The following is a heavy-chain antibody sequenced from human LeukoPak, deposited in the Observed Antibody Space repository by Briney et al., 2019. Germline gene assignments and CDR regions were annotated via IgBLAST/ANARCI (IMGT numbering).Heavy chain of an antibody. V-gene: IGHV1-2*02. D-gene: IGHD1-7*01. CDR2: IKPNSGGT. J-gene: IGHJ4*02. Sequence: ASVKVSCKSSGYTFTCYYMHWVRQAPGRGREWMGWIKPNSGGTNYAQKFQGRVTMTRDTSISTAYVELSRLRSDDTAVYYCARGLELRSAPPDYWGQGTLVTVSS. CDR1: GYTFTCYY. CDR3: ARGLELRSAPPDY.